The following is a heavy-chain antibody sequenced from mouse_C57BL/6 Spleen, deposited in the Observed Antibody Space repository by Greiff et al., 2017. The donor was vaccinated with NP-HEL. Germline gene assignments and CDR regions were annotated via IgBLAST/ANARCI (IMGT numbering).Heavy chain of an antibody. Sequence: VQLQQSGAELARPGASVKLSCKASGYTFTSYGISWVKQRTGQGLEWIGEIYPRSGITYYNEKFKGKATLTADKSSSTAYMELRSLTSEDSAVYFCARSTTVVEENYYFDYWGQGTTLTVSS. CDR2: IYPRSGIT. V-gene: IGHV1-81*01. CDR3: ARSTTVVEENYYFDY. CDR1: GYTFTSYG. D-gene: IGHD1-1*01. J-gene: IGHJ2*01.